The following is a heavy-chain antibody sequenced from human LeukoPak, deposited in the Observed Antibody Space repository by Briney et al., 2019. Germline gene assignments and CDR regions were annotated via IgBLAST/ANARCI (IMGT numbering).Heavy chain of an antibody. CDR1: GGSFSGYY. CDR2: INHSGST. Sequence: SETLSLTCAVYGGSFSGYYWSWIRQPPGKGLEWIGEINHSGSTNYNPSLKSRVTISVDTSKNQFSLKLSSVTAADTAVYYCARASGYFKWFDPWGQGTLVTVSS. CDR3: ARASGYFKWFDP. D-gene: IGHD3-22*01. J-gene: IGHJ5*02. V-gene: IGHV4-34*01.